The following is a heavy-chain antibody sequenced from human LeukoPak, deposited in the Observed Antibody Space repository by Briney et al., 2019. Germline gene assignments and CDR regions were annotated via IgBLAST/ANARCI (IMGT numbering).Heavy chain of an antibody. CDR2: IYYSGST. Sequence: PSETLSLTCTVSGGSISSYYWSWIRQPPGKGLEWIGSIYYSGSTYYNPSLKSRVTISVDTSKNQFSLKLSSVTAADTAVYYCARGSGYDFGWYFDLWGRGTLVTVSS. D-gene: IGHD5-12*01. V-gene: IGHV4-59*12. J-gene: IGHJ2*01. CDR3: ARGSGYDFGWYFDL. CDR1: GGSISSYY.